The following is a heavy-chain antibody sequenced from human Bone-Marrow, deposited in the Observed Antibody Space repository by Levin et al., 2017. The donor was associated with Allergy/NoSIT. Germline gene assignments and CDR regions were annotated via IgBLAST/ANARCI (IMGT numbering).Heavy chain of an antibody. CDR3: ARDYCGGDCYSPTYYYYGMDV. V-gene: IGHV4-31*03. Sequence: SQTLSLTCTVSGGSISSGGYYWSWIRQHPGKGLEWIGYIYYSGSTYYNPSLKSRVTISVDTSKNQFSLKLSSVTAADTAVYYCARDYCGGDCYSPTYYYYGMDVWGQGTTVTVSS. D-gene: IGHD2-21*02. J-gene: IGHJ6*02. CDR1: GGSISSGGYY. CDR2: IYYSGST.